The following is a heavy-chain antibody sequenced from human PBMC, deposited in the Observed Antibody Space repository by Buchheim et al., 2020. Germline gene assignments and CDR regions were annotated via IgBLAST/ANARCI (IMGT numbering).Heavy chain of an antibody. J-gene: IGHJ6*02. V-gene: IGHV4-61*02. CDR3: ARDTPDYDFWSGYYGYYYYGMDV. Sequence: QVQLQESGPGLVKPSQTLSLTCTVSGGSISSGSYYWSWIRQPAGKGLEWIGRIYTSGSTNYNPSLKSRVTISVDTSKNKFSLKLSSVTAADTAVYYCARDTPDYDFWSGYYGYYYYGMDVWGQGTT. CDR2: IYTSGST. D-gene: IGHD3-3*01. CDR1: GGSISSGSYY.